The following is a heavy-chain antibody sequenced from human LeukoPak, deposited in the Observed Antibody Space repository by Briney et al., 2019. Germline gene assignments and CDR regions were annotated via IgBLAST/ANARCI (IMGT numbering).Heavy chain of an antibody. V-gene: IGHV3-23*01. CDR2: ISGSGGST. Sequence: RSGGSLRLSCAASGFTFSSYAMSWVRQAPGKGLEWVSAISGSGGSTYYADSVKGRFTISRDNSKNTLYLQMNSLRAEDTAVYYCAKGFKGSGWYYFDYWGQGTLVTVSS. CDR1: GFTFSSYA. D-gene: IGHD6-19*01. CDR3: AKGFKGSGWYYFDY. J-gene: IGHJ4*02.